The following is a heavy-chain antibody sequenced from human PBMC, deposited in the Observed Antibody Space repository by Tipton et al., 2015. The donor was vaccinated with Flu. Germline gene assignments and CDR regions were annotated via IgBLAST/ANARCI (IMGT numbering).Heavy chain of an antibody. CDR1: GEALGSGYY. D-gene: IGHD3-10*02. J-gene: IGHJ4*02. CDR2: IYRSGST. Sequence: GEALGSGYYWGWVRRPPGKGLEWIGTIYRSGSTYYNPSLKSRLTISVDTSQNQFSLRLSSVTAADTAVYYCARHTGDSVRGVIDYWGQGTLVTVSS. CDR3: ARHTGDSVRGVIDY. V-gene: IGHV4-38-2*01.